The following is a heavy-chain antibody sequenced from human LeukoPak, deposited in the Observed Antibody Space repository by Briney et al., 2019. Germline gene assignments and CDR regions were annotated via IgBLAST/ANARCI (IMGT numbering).Heavy chain of an antibody. CDR1: GYTFTSYD. D-gene: IGHD5-18*01. CDR2: IIPIFGTA. Sequence: ASVKVSCKASGYTFTSYDINWVRQATGQGLEWMGRIIPIFGTANYAQKFQGRVTITTDESTSTAYMELSSLRSEDTAVYYCAVGYSYGYNDYWGQGTLVTVSS. CDR3: AVGYSYGYNDY. J-gene: IGHJ4*02. V-gene: IGHV1-69*05.